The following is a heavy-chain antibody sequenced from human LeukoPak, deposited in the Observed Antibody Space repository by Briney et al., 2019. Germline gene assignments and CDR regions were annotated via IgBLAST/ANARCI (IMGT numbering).Heavy chain of an antibody. CDR2: IGSDGGGI. J-gene: IGHJ4*02. D-gene: IGHD3-22*01. CDR1: GFSFSSFP. Sequence: GGSLRLSCVASGFSFSSFPMVWVRQAPEKGLEFVSAIGSDGGGIEYADSVKGRFTISRDNSKNTLYLQMNSLRAEDTAVYYCASGEMYYYDGSGYYDYWGQGTLVTVSS. V-gene: IGHV3-23*01. CDR3: ASGEMYYYDGSGYYDY.